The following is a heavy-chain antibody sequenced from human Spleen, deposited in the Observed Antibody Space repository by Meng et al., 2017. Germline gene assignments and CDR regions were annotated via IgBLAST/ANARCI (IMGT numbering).Heavy chain of an antibody. J-gene: IGHJ4*02. CDR3: ARSPDNSGSYSLD. D-gene: IGHD1-26*01. Sequence: QLQLVESGAGVKKPGASVKVSCKPSGYNFPDYYIHWVRRAPGQGLEWMGRIDPKTGDTHYALKFQGRVTMTGDESTSTAYMELSSLRSEDTAVYYCARSPDNSGSYSLDWGQGTLVTVSS. CDR1: GYNFPDYY. V-gene: IGHV1-2*06. CDR2: IDPKTGDT.